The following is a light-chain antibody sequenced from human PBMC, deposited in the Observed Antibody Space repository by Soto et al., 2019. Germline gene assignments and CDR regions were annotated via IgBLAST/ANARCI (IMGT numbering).Light chain of an antibody. CDR2: GAS. J-gene: IGKJ1*01. V-gene: IGKV3-11*01. Sequence: KVMTQSRATLSVSISKRLPIXVRASQSINRHLARYRQKPGQAPRLLIYGASTRATGIPARFSGSGSGTDFTLTLRSLEPEDFAVYFCQLRRNWPGTLGQGTKVDIK. CDR1: QSINRH. CDR3: QLRRNWPGT.